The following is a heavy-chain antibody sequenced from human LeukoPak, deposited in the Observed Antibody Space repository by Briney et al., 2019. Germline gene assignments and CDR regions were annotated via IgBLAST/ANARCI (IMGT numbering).Heavy chain of an antibody. J-gene: IGHJ5*02. CDR2: IIPIFGTA. CDR1: GGTFSSHA. V-gene: IGHV1-69*05. CDR3: AREGRGYSYGQVESWFDP. Sequence: ASVKVSCKASGGTFSSHAISWVRQAPGQGLEWMGRIIPIFGTANCAQKFQGRVTITTDESTSTAYMELSSLRSEDTAVYYCAREGRGYSYGQVESWFDPWGQGTLVTVSS. D-gene: IGHD5-18*01.